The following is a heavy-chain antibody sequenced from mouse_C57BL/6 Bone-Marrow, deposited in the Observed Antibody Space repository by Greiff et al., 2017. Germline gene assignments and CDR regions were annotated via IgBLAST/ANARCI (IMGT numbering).Heavy chain of an antibody. Sequence: EVQLVESGGGLVKPGGSLKLSCAASGFTFSSYAMSWVRQTPEKRLEWVATISDGGSYTYYPDNVKGRITISRDNAKNNLYLQMSHLKSEDTAMYYCARDDGSFDYWGQGTTLTVSS. CDR1: GFTFSSYA. CDR3: ARDDGSFDY. V-gene: IGHV5-4*01. CDR2: ISDGGSYT. J-gene: IGHJ2*01. D-gene: IGHD2-3*01.